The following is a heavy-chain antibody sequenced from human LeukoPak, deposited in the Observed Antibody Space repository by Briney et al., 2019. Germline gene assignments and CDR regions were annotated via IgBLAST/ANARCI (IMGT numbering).Heavy chain of an antibody. J-gene: IGHJ4*02. V-gene: IGHV4-59*01. CDR2: IYYSGST. D-gene: IGHD3-10*01. Sequence: PETLSLTCTVSGGSISSYYWSWIRQPPGKGLEWIGYIYYSGSTNYNPSRKSRVTISVDTSKNQFSLKLSSVTAADTAVYYCARGRPPTYYYGSGSYYFDYWGQGTLVTVSS. CDR1: GGSISSYY. CDR3: ARGRPPTYYYGSGSYYFDY.